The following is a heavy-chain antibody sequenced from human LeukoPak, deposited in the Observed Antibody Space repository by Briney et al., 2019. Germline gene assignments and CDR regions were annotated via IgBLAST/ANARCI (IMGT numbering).Heavy chain of an antibody. D-gene: IGHD2-15*01. Sequence: SVTVSFKASGGTFSSYAISWVRQAPGQGLEWMGGIIPIFGTANYAQKFQGRVTITADESTSTAYMELSSLRSEDTAVYYCARASQSQIVVVVAAMIFADPDYWGQGTLVTVSS. CDR2: IIPIFGTA. J-gene: IGHJ4*02. V-gene: IGHV1-69*01. CDR3: ARASQSQIVVVVAAMIFADPDY. CDR1: GGTFSSYA.